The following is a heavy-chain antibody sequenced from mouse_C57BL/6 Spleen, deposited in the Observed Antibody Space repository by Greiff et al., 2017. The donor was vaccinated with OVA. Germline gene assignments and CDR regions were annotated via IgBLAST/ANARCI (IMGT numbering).Heavy chain of an antibody. CDR2: IYPGDGDT. D-gene: IGHD1-1*02. J-gene: IGHJ2*01. V-gene: IGHV1-80*01. CDR3: ARTYGQDYFDH. Sequence: VKLVESGAELVKPGASVKISCKASGYAFSSYWMNWVKQRPGKGLEWIGQIYPGDGDTNYNGKFKGKATLTADKSSSTAYMQLSSLTSEDSAVYFCARTYGQDYFDHWGQGTTLTVSS. CDR1: GYAFSSYW.